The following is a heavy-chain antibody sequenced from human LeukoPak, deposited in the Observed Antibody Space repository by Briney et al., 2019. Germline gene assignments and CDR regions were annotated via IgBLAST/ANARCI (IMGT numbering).Heavy chain of an antibody. CDR2: ISGSGGST. D-gene: IGHD3-10*01. Sequence: PGGSLRPSCAASGFTFSSYAMSWVRQAPGKGLEWVSAISGSGGSTYYADSVKGRFTISRDNSKNTLYLQMNSLRAEDTAVYYCAKGHSFMVRGVIVDYWGQGTLVTVSS. J-gene: IGHJ4*02. CDR3: AKGHSFMVRGVIVDY. CDR1: GFTFSSYA. V-gene: IGHV3-23*01.